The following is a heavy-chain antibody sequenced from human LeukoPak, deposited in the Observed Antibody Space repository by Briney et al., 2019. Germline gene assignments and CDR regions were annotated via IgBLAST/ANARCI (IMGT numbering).Heavy chain of an antibody. CDR3: ARVYHDSGCLIDY. CDR1: GFTFSSHA. Sequence: GGSLRLSCAASGFTFSSHAMTWVRQAPGKGLEWVATIKNNGATTDYADSVKGRSTISRDNSKSTLFLQMSSLRAEDTAVYYCARVYHDSGCLIDYWGQGTLVTVSS. V-gene: IGHV3-23*01. D-gene: IGHD6-19*01. CDR2: IKNNGATT. J-gene: IGHJ4*02.